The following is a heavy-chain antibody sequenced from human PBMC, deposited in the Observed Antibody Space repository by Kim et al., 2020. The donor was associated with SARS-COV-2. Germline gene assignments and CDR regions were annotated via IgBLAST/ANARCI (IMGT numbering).Heavy chain of an antibody. V-gene: IGHV4-39*01. Sequence: SETLSLTCTVSGGSISSSSYYWGWIRQPPGKGLVWIGSIYYSGSTYYNPSLKSRVTISVDTSKNQFSLKLSSVTAADTAVYYCSRQPPRGLVVVAAVFD. J-gene: IGHJ4*01. CDR3: SRQPPRGLVVVAAVFD. CDR1: GGSISSSSYY. D-gene: IGHD2-15*01. CDR2: IYYSGST.